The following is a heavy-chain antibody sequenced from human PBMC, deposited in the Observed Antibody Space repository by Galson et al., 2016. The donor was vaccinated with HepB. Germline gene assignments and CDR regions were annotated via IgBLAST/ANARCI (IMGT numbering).Heavy chain of an antibody. CDR3: ARVLGFTMVRGVLDY. Sequence: SETLSLTCDVSGDSINSSNWWTWVRQPPGKGLEWIGEIHHSGSTNYNPSLKSRVTMSVDMSKNQFSLQPKSVTADDTATYYCARVLGFTMVRGVLDYWGQGTPVTVSS. CDR2: IHHSGST. J-gene: IGHJ4*02. D-gene: IGHD3-10*01. V-gene: IGHV4-4*02. CDR1: GDSINSSNW.